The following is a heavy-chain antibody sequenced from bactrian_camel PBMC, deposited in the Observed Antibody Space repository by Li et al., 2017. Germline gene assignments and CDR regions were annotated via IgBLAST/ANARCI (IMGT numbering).Heavy chain of an antibody. V-gene: IGHV3S1*01. D-gene: IGHD6*01. Sequence: HVQLVESGGGSVQAGQSLRLSCKLSGSHFDGRCLGWVRQAPGKMRETIAQINTGGRNTFYSDSVKGRLTISRDNTNNTLYLQVNNLKPEDTAMYYCAKVEDGGSWYDVSEERGQGTQVTVS. CDR1: GSHFDGRC. J-gene: IGHJ4*01. CDR2: INTGGRNT.